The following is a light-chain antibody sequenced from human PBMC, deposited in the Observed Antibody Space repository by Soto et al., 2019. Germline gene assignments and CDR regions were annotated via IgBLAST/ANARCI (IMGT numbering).Light chain of an antibody. CDR3: QQYNNWPPT. Sequence: EIVVTQSPATLSVSPGERATLSCRASQSVSSSLAWYQQNPGQPPRLLISGASTRATGIPARFSGSGSGTEFTLTISSLQSEDFAVYYCQQYNNWPPTFGQGTKWIS. CDR2: GAS. J-gene: IGKJ1*01. V-gene: IGKV3-15*01. CDR1: QSVSSS.